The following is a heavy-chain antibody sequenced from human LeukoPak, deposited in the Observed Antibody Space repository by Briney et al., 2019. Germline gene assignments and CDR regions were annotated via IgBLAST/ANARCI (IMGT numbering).Heavy chain of an antibody. Sequence: GGSLRLSCVASGFTFSNAWMSWVRQAPGKGLEWVGRIKRKSAGGTMNYAAPVNGGFTITRNDSKSTLYLQMNSRRAEDTAVFYCASYLGATRSFDYWGQGTLVTVSS. CDR1: GFTFSNAW. V-gene: IGHV3-15*01. J-gene: IGHJ4*02. CDR3: ASYLGATRSFDY. D-gene: IGHD1-26*01. CDR2: IKRKSAGGTM.